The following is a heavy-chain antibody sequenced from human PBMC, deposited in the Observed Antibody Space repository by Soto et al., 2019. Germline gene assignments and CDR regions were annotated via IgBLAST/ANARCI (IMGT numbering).Heavy chain of an antibody. D-gene: IGHD1-26*01. CDR3: VAEPEWKVHWLDY. V-gene: IGHV3-15*01. CDR1: EFTFSSAW. J-gene: IGHJ4*02. CDR2: IKSERDGGTI. Sequence: DVQLVESGGVLVKPGGSLRLSCAASEFTFSSAWMIWVRQAPGKGLEWVGRIKSERDGGTIDYTAPVQGRFTISRDDSKNTLYLQMNSLKIEDTAVYYCVAEPEWKVHWLDYWGQGTLVTVSS.